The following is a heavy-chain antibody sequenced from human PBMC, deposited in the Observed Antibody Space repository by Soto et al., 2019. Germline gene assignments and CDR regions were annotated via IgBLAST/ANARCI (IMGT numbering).Heavy chain of an antibody. CDR1: GYTLTELS. D-gene: IGHD3-22*01. CDR2: FDPEDGET. CDR3: ATAHSSGYYYDRGAFDI. J-gene: IGHJ3*02. V-gene: IGHV1-24*01. Sequence: GASVKVSCKVSGYTLTELSMHWVRQAPGKGLEWMGGFDPEDGETIYAQKFQGRVTMTEDTSTDTAYMELSSLRSEDTAVYYCATAHSSGYYYDRGAFDIWGQGTMVTVSS.